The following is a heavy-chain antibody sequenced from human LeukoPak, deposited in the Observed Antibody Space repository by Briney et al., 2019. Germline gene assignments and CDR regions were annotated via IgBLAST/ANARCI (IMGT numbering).Heavy chain of an antibody. Sequence: ASVTVSCKASGYTFNIYGMNWVRQAPGQGLEWMGWINTNTGNPTYAQGFTGRFVFSLDTSVSTAYLQINSLKAEDTAVYYCARDSISGSYVHYDNWGQGTLVTVSS. D-gene: IGHD1-26*01. J-gene: IGHJ4*02. CDR1: GYTFNIYG. V-gene: IGHV7-4-1*02. CDR2: INTNTGNP. CDR3: ARDSISGSYVHYDN.